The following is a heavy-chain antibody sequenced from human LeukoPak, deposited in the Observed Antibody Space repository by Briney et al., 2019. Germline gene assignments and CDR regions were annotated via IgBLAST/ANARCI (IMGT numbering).Heavy chain of an antibody. CDR2: INPNSGGT. CDR3: ARDSIRGSSSNPFDY. CDR1: GYTFTGYY. Sequence: ASVKVSYKASGYTFTGYYMHWVRQAPGQGLEWMEWINPNSGGTNYAQKFQGRVTMTRDTSISTAYMELSRLRSDDTAVYYCARDSIRGSSSNPFDYWGQGTLVTVSS. J-gene: IGHJ4*02. D-gene: IGHD6-13*01. V-gene: IGHV1-2*02.